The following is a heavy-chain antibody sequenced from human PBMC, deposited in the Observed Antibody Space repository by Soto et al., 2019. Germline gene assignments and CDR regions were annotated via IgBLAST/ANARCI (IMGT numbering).Heavy chain of an antibody. D-gene: IGHD3-3*01. CDR2: INAGNGNT. J-gene: IGHJ5*02. Sequence: GASVKVSCKASGYTFTSYAMHWVRQAPGQRLEWMGWINAGNGNTKYSQKFQGRVTITRDTSASTAYMELSSLRSEDTAVYYCARGYDFWSGYYSGWFDPWGQGTLVTVSS. CDR1: GYTFTSYA. V-gene: IGHV1-3*01. CDR3: ARGYDFWSGYYSGWFDP.